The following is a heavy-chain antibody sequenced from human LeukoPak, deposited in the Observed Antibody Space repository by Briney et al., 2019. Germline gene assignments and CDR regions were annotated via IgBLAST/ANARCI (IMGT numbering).Heavy chain of an antibody. J-gene: IGHJ4*02. CDR2: IYPGDSDT. CDR1: GYSFTSYW. CDR3: ARHTSNDSSGYWPLDY. Sequence: GESLKISCKGSGYSFTSYWIGWVRQMPGKGLEWMGIIYPGDSDTRYSPSFQGQVTISADKSISTAYLQWSSLKASDTAVYYCARHTSNDSSGYWPLDYWGQGTLVTVSS. D-gene: IGHD3-22*01. V-gene: IGHV5-51*01.